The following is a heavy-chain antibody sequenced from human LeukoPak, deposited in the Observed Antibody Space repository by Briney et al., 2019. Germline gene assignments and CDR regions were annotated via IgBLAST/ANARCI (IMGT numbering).Heavy chain of an antibody. D-gene: IGHD1/OR15-1a*01. J-gene: IGHJ3*01. CDR2: VYHSGGT. CDR3: ARHPRNWNSFDAFDV. V-gene: IGHV4-38-2*01. CDR1: HVSLSSVDY. Sequence: LETLSLTSAVSHVSLSSVDYSGWVRQPPPKEMEWIGVVYHSGGTYKNSSLRSRLTMSVDMSKNQFSLMLTSVTAADTAEYYCARHPRNWNSFDAFDVWGQGIMVTVSS.